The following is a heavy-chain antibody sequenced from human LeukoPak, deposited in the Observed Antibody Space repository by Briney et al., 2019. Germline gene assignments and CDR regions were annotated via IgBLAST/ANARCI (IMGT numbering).Heavy chain of an antibody. J-gene: IGHJ4*02. CDR2: IYYSGST. Sequence: SETLSLTCTVSGGSFSSYYWSWIRQPPGKGLEWIGYIYYSGSTNYNPSLKSRVTISVDTSKNQFSLKLSSVTAADTAVYYCASSFDRGPYYFDYWGQGTLVTVSS. D-gene: IGHD3-22*01. CDR1: GGSFSSYY. V-gene: IGHV4-59*01. CDR3: ASSFDRGPYYFDY.